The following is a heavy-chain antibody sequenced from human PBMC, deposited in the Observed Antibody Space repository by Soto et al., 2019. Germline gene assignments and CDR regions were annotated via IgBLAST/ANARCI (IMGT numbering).Heavy chain of an antibody. CDR1: GGSISSGDYY. CDR2: IYYSGST. D-gene: IGHD2-2*01. V-gene: IGHV4-30-4*01. CDR3: ARAHDRIVPAAIWFDP. J-gene: IGHJ5*02. Sequence: PSETLSLTCTVSGGSISSGDYYWSWIRQPPXKGLEWIGYIYYSGSTYYNPSLKSRVTISVDTSKNQFSLKLSSVTAADTAVYYCARAHDRIVPAAIWFDPWGQGTLVTVSS.